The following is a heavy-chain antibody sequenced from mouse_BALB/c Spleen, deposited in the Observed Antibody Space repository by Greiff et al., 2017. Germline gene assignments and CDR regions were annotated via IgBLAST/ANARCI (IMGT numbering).Heavy chain of an antibody. CDR1: GFNIKDTY. J-gene: IGHJ4*01. V-gene: IGHV14-3*02. Sequence: VQLKESGAELVKPGASVKLSCTASGFNIKDTYMHWVKQRPEQGLEWIGWIDPENGNTIYDPKFQGKASITADTSSNTAYLQLSSLTSEDTAVYYCAGYYGYAMDYWGQGTSVTVSS. CDR2: IDPENGNT. D-gene: IGHD1-1*01. CDR3: AGYYGYAMDY.